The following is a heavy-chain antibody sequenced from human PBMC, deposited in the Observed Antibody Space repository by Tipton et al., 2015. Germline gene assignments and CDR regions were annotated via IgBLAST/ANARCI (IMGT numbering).Heavy chain of an antibody. CDR2: ISNSGGST. CDR1: ESTFTNAW. Sequence: SLRLSCAGSESTFTNAWMTWVRQAPGKGLEWVSGISNSGGSTYYADSVKGRFTISRDNSKNRLYLQMNSLRAEDTAVYFCVREGEPGLGKHYYYGMDVWGQGTTVTFSS. V-gene: IGHV3-23*01. CDR3: VREGEPGLGKHYYYGMDV. D-gene: IGHD3-16*01. J-gene: IGHJ6*02.